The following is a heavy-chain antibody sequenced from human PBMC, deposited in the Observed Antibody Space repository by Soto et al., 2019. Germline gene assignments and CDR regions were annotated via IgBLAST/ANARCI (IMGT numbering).Heavy chain of an antibody. CDR2: ISSSSSTI. CDR1: GFTFSSYS. J-gene: IGHJ4*02. V-gene: IGHV3-48*02. CDR3: ARAPTHNYGGNSGPGY. D-gene: IGHD4-17*01. Sequence: EVQLVESGGGLVQPGGSLRLSCAASGFTFSSYSMNWVRQAPGKGLEWVSYISSSSSTIYYADSVKGRFTISRDNAKNSLYLQMNSLRDEDTAVYYCARAPTHNYGGNSGPGYWGQGNLVTVSS.